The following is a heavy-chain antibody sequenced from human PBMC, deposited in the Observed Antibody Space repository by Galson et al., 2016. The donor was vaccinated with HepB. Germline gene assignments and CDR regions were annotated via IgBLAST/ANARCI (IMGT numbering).Heavy chain of an antibody. CDR1: GFTFSSYS. J-gene: IGHJ4*02. D-gene: IGHD3-10*01. Sequence: SLRLSCAASGFTFSSYSMNWVRQAPGKGLEWVSSISSSSCYIYYADAVKGRFTIFRDNSKNTLSLQMTRLRVEDTAVYFCARSDYFGSGNYEFWGQGSLVIVSS. V-gene: IGHV3-21*04. CDR2: ISSSSCYI. CDR3: ARSDYFGSGNYEF.